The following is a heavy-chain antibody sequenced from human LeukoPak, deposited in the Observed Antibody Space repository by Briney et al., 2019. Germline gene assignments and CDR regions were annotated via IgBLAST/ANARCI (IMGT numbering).Heavy chain of an antibody. CDR1: GFTFSSYA. CDR2: ISYDGSNK. D-gene: IGHD3-3*01. CDR3: ARDHSQYDFWSGYYYGMDV. Sequence: GGSLRLSCAASGFTFSSYAMHWVRQAPGKGLEWVAVISYDGSNKYYADSVKGRFTISRDNSKNALYLQMNSLRAEDTAVYYCARDHSQYDFWSGYYYGMDVWGQGTTVTVSS. J-gene: IGHJ6*02. V-gene: IGHV3-30-3*01.